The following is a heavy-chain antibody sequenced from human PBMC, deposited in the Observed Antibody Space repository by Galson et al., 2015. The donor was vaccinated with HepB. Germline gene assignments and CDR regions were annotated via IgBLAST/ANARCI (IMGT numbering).Heavy chain of an antibody. D-gene: IGHD5-12*01. CDR1: GGTFSSYI. CDR2: IIPILGIA. V-gene: IGHV1-69*02. J-gene: IGHJ4*02. CDR3: ARGWAVAPDRNNDY. Sequence: SVKVSCKASGGTFSSYIISWVRQAPGQGLEWMGRIIPILGIANYAQRFQGRVTITADKSTSTAYMELSSLRSEDTAVYYCARGWAVAPDRNNDYWGQGTLVTVSS.